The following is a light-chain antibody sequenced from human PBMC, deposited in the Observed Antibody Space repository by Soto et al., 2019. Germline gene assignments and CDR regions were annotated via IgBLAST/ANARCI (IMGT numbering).Light chain of an antibody. Sequence: QAVVTQPASVSGSPGQSITISCTGTSSDVGAYNYVSWCLQHPGKAPKLMIYEVNDRPSGVSDRFSGSKSGNTASLTISGLQAEDEADYYCTSYTTSGTWVFGGGTKLTVL. CDR3: TSYTTSGTWV. CDR1: SSDVGAYNY. J-gene: IGLJ2*01. V-gene: IGLV2-14*01. CDR2: EVN.